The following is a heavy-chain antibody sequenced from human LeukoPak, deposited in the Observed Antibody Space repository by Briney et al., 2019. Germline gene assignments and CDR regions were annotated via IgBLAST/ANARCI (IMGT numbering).Heavy chain of an antibody. D-gene: IGHD5-18*01. J-gene: IGHJ4*02. CDR3: ARSLDPAMVTYNY. V-gene: IGHV4-34*01. CDR2: INHSGST. CDR1: GGSFSGYY. Sequence: PSETLSLTCAVYGGSFSGYYWSWIRQPPGKGLEWIGEINHSGSTNYNPSLKSRVTISVDTSKNQFSLKLSSVTAADTAVYYCARSLDPAMVTYNYWGQGTLVTVSS.